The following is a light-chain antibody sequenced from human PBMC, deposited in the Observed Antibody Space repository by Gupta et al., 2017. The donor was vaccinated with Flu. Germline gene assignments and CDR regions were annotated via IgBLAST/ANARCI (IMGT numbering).Light chain of an antibody. Sequence: EIVMTQSPATLSGSPGERATLSCRASQTFSSNLAWYQQKPGQAPRLLIYGASTRATGIPSRFSGSGSGTEFTLTISSLQSEDFAVYYCQQYNNWPLTFGGGTKVEIK. CDR3: QQYNNWPLT. V-gene: IGKV3D-15*01. CDR1: QTFSSN. CDR2: GAS. J-gene: IGKJ4*01.